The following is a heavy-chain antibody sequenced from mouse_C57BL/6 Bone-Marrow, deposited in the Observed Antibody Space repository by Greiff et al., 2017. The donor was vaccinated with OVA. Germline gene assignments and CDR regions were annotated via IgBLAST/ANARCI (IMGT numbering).Heavy chain of an antibody. D-gene: IGHD3-2*02. V-gene: IGHV14-4*01. CDR3: TTRGRKQLRPWFAY. CDR2: IDPENGDT. Sequence: VQLQQSGAELLRPGASVKLSCTASGFNIKDDYMHWVKQRPEQGLEWIGWIDPENGDTEYASKFQGKATITADTSSNTAYLQLSSLTSEDTAVYYCTTRGRKQLRPWFAYWGQGTLVTVSA. J-gene: IGHJ3*01. CDR1: GFNIKDDY.